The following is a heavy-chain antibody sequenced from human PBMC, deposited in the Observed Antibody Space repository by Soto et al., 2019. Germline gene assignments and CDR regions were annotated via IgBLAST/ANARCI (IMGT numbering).Heavy chain of an antibody. CDR2: IYYSGST. V-gene: IGHV4-59*08. CDR1: GGSISSYY. J-gene: IGHJ4*02. CDR3: ARLYSSGWPFDY. Sequence: SETRSLTCTVSGGSISSYYWSWIRQPPGKGLEWIGYIYYSGSTNYNPSLKSRVTISVDTSKNQFSLKLSSVTAADTAVYYCARLYSSGWPFDYWGQGTLVTVS. D-gene: IGHD6-19*01.